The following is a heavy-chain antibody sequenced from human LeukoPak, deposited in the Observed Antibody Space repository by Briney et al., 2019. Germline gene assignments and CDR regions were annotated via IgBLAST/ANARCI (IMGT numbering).Heavy chain of an antibody. V-gene: IGHV3-7*01. J-gene: IGHJ4*02. CDR1: GFTFANSW. Sequence: PGGSLRLSCAASGFTFANSWMAWVRQAPGKGLEWVANIKQDGSTKHYAVSLKGRFTISRDNPKNSLFLQMNSLRADDTAIYYCTRDTIGSLDYWGQGILVTVAS. D-gene: IGHD1-26*01. CDR2: IKQDGSTK. CDR3: TRDTIGSLDY.